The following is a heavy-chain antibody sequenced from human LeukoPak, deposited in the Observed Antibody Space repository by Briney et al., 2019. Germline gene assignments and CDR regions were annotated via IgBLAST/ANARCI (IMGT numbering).Heavy chain of an antibody. CDR2: ISYDGSNK. J-gene: IGHJ6*02. Sequence: GGSLRLSCAASGFTFSSYVMHWVRQAPGKGLEWVAVISYDGSNKYYADSVKGRFTISRDNSKNTLYLQMNSLRAEDTAVYYCARDRGYCSGGSCYSLDYYYYGMDVWGQGTTVTVSS. D-gene: IGHD2-15*01. CDR1: GFTFSSYV. CDR3: ARDRGYCSGGSCYSLDYYYYGMDV. V-gene: IGHV3-30-3*01.